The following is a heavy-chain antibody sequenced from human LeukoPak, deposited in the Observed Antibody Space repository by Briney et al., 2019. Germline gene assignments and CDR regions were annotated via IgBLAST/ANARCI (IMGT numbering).Heavy chain of an antibody. V-gene: IGHV4-4*02. CDR3: ARDKWESRYAFDI. J-gene: IGHJ3*02. D-gene: IGHD1-26*01. Sequence: PSETLSLTCAVSGGSISSSNWWRWIRQPPGKGRVWIGEIYHSGSTNYNPSLKSRVTTSVDKSKTQFSLKMSSVTAAATAVYYFARDKWESRYAFDIWGQGTMVTVSS. CDR1: GGSISSSNW. CDR2: IYHSGST.